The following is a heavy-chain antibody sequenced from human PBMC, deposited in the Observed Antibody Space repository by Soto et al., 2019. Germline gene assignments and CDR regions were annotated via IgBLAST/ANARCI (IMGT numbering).Heavy chain of an antibody. CDR1: GGSFSGYY. J-gene: IGHJ4*02. Sequence: QVQLQQWGAGLLKPSETLSLTCAVYGGSFSGYYWSWIRQPPGKGLEWIGEINHSGSTNYNPSLKSGVAISVDTSKNQFSLKVSSVTAADTAVYYCATAGWNYFDYWGQGSLVTVSS. D-gene: IGHD2-15*01. V-gene: IGHV4-34*01. CDR3: ATAGWNYFDY. CDR2: INHSGST.